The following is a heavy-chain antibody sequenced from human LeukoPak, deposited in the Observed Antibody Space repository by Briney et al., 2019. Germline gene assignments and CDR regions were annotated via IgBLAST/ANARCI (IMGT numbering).Heavy chain of an antibody. CDR1: GYTFTGDY. D-gene: IGHD1-26*01. Sequence: ASVKVSCKASGYTFTGDYMHWVRQAPGQGLEWMGWINPRSGGTKYAQKFQGRVTMTRDTSINTAYMELTRLTSDDTAIYYCARDPLSGSIGNWFDPWGQGTLVTVSS. CDR3: ARDPLSGSIGNWFDP. V-gene: IGHV1-2*02. CDR2: INPRSGGT. J-gene: IGHJ5*02.